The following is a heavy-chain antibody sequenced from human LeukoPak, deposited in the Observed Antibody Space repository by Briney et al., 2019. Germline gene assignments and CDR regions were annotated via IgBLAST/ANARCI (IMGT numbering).Heavy chain of an antibody. CDR3: AREVSEGFDF. V-gene: IGHV3-7*01. J-gene: IGHJ4*02. CDR2: INHNGNVN. CDR1: GFTFSSYW. Sequence: GGSLRLSCAASGFTFSSYWMNWARQAPGKGLEWVASINHNGNVNYYVDSVKGRFAISRDNAKNSLYLQMNSLRAEDTALYYCAREVSEGFDFWGQGTLVTVSS. D-gene: IGHD3-22*01.